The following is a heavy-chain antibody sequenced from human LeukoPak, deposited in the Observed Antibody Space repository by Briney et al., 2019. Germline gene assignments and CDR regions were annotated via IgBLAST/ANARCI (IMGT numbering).Heavy chain of an antibody. V-gene: IGHV3-7*04. CDR2: IKQDGSET. CDR3: ARSRGLDY. D-gene: IGHD3-16*01. CDR1: GFTLSTYW. J-gene: IGHJ4*02. Sequence: PGGSLRLSCAASGFTLSTYWMTWVRQVPGKGLEWVANIKQDGSETYYVDSVKGRFTISRDNAKNSLYLQMNTLRDEDTAVYYCARSRGLDYWGQGTLVTVSS.